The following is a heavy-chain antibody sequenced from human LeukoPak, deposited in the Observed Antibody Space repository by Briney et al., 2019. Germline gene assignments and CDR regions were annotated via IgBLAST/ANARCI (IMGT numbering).Heavy chain of an antibody. CDR2: IYYSGST. D-gene: IGHD3-3*01. CDR3: ARGAPGYTIFGVVPYFDY. CDR1: GGSISSYD. J-gene: IGHJ4*02. Sequence: SETLSLTCTVSGGSISSYDWSWIRQPPGKGLEWIGDIYYSGSTNYNPSLKSRVTISVDTSKNQFSLKLSSVNAADTAVYYCARGAPGYTIFGVVPYFDYWGQGTLVTVSS. V-gene: IGHV4-59*01.